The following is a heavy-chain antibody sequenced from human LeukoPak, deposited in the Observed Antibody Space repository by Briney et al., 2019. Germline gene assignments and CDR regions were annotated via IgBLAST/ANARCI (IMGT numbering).Heavy chain of an antibody. CDR2: ISGSGGST. CDR3: AKDGLQWLVGGFDY. D-gene: IGHD6-19*01. Sequence: GGSLRLSCAASGFTFSSYSMNWVRQAPGKGLEWVSAISGSGGSTYYADSVKGRFTISRDNSKNTLYLQMNSLRAEDTAVYYCAKDGLQWLVGGFDYWGQGTLVTVSS. J-gene: IGHJ4*02. V-gene: IGHV3-23*01. CDR1: GFTFSSYS.